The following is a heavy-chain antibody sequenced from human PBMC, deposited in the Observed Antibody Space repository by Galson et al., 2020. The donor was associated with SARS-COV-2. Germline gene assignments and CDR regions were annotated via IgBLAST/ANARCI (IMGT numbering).Heavy chain of an antibody. J-gene: IGHJ6*02. CDR3: AREARFYCGSSSCSEYYYYYGRVV. D-gene: IGHD2-2*01. CDR1: GYTFTSYD. Sequence: ASVKVSCKASGYTFTSYDINWVRQATGQGLEWMGWMNPNSGNTGYAQKFQGRVTMTRNTYISTAYMDLSSLRYEDTDGYYCAREARFYCGSSSCSEYYYYYGRVVGCQGGTVTV. CDR2: MNPNSGNT. V-gene: IGHV1-8*01.